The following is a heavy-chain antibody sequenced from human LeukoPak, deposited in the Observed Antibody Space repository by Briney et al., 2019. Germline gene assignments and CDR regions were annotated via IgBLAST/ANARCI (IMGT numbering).Heavy chain of an antibody. J-gene: IGHJ4*02. CDR2: ISGSGGST. Sequence: PGGSLRLSRAASGFTFSSYAMSWVRQAPGKGLEWVSAISGSGGSTYYADSVRGRFTISRDNSKNTLYLQMNSLRAEDTAVYYCAKVEDATGTTFDYWGQGTLVTVSS. V-gene: IGHV3-23*01. CDR1: GFTFSSYA. CDR3: AKVEDATGTTFDY. D-gene: IGHD1-1*01.